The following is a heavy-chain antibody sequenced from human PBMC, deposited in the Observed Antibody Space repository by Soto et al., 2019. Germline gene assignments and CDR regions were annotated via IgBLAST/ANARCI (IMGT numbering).Heavy chain of an antibody. CDR1: GYTFTDYG. Sequence: QVQLVESGAEVKKPGASVKVSCKASGYTFTDYGISWVRQAPGQGLEWMGWISGYNGNTKYAQKFQGRVTMTTDTPTNTAYMELRSLRSDDTAVYYCARDREYYYDSSGNYYYHSGLDVWCQGTKVTV. CDR3: ARDREYYYDSSGNYYYHSGLDV. V-gene: IGHV1-18*04. D-gene: IGHD3-22*01. J-gene: IGHJ6*02. CDR2: ISGYNGNT.